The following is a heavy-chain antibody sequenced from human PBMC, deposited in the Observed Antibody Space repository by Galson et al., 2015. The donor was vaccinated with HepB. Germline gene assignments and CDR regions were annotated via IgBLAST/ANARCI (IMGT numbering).Heavy chain of an antibody. J-gene: IGHJ6*02. Sequence: QSGAEVKKPGESLRISCKGSGYSFTSYWISWVRQMPGKGLEWMGRIDPSDSYTNYSPSFQGHVTISADKSISTAYLQWSSLKASDTARYYCARFLGCSSTSCNAHYYYYYGMDVWGQGTTVTVSS. D-gene: IGHD2-2*01. CDR1: GYSFTSYW. CDR3: ARFLGCSSTSCNAHYYYYYGMDV. CDR2: IDPSDSYT. V-gene: IGHV5-10-1*01.